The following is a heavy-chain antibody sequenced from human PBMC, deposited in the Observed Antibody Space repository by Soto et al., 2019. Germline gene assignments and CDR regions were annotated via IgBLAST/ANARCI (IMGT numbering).Heavy chain of an antibody. D-gene: IGHD3-3*01. CDR1: GGSISSSSYY. J-gene: IGHJ6*03. V-gene: IGHV4-39*01. CDR2: IYYSGST. CDR3: ARIGAAIFGVVSPLERDYCYMDV. Sequence: SETLSLTCTVSGGSISSSSYYWGWIRQPPGKGLEWIGSIYYSGSTYYNPSLKSRVTISVDTSKNQFSLKLSSVTAADTAVYYCARIGAAIFGVVSPLERDYCYMDVWGKGTTVTVSS.